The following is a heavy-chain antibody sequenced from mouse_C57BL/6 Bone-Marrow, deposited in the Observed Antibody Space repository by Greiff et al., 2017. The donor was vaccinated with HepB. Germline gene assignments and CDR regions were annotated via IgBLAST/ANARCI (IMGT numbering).Heavy chain of an antibody. CDR1: GYSITSGYY. J-gene: IGHJ3*01. V-gene: IGHV3-6*01. CDR2: ISYDGSN. CDR3: AREGTLAWFAY. D-gene: IGHD2-14*01. Sequence: VQLKESGPGLVKPSQSLSLTCSVTGYSITSGYYWNWIRQFPGNKLEWMGYISYDGSNNYNPSLKNRISITRDTSKNQFFLKLNSVTTEDTATYYCAREGTLAWFAYWGQGTLVTVSA.